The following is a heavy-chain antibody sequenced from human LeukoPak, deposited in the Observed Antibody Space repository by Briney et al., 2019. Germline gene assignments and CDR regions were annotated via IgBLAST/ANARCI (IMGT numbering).Heavy chain of an antibody. CDR3: ARVLSGDYHRGDYWYFDL. CDR1: GYTFTSYY. V-gene: IGHV1-46*01. D-gene: IGHD4-17*01. J-gene: IGHJ2*01. Sequence: ASVKVSCKASGYTFTSYYMHWVRQAPGQGLEWMGIINPSGGSTSYAQKFQGRVTMTGDTSTSTVYMELSSLRSEDTAVYYCARVLSGDYHRGDYWYFDLWGRGTLVTVSS. CDR2: INPSGGST.